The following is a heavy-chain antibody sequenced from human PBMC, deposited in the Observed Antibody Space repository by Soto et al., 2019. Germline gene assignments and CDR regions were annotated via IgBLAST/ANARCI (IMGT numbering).Heavy chain of an antibody. D-gene: IGHD5-12*01. CDR1: GGSISSGGYY. CDR2: IYYSGST. J-gene: IGHJ6*02. V-gene: IGHV4-31*03. Sequence: QVQLQESGPGLVKPSQTLSLTCTVSGGSISSGGYYWSWILQHPGKGLEWIGYIYYSGSTYYNPSLKSRVTISVDTSKNQFSLKLSSVTAADTTVYYCAASCVACGGFNYYGMDVWGQGTTVTVSS. CDR3: AASCVACGGFNYYGMDV.